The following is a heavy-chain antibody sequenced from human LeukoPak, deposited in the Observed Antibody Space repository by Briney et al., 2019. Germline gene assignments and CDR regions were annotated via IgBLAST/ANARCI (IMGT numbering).Heavy chain of an antibody. CDR2: INPNSGGT. CDR1: GYTFTGYY. D-gene: IGHD2-2*03. V-gene: IGHV1-2*02. Sequence: ASVNVSCKASGYTFTGYYMHWVRQAPGQGLEWMGWINPNSGGTNYAQKFQGRVTMTRDTSISTAYMELSRLRSDDTAVYYCASAFGYCSRISCQDYDAFDVWGQGTMVTVSS. CDR3: ASAFGYCSRISCQDYDAFDV. J-gene: IGHJ3*01.